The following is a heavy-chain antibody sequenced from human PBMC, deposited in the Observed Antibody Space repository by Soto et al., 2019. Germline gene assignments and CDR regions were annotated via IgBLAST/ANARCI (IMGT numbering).Heavy chain of an antibody. CDR3: ASRYCSSTSCGPGLFDS. V-gene: IGHV3-23*01. CDR1: GFTFSSYV. J-gene: IGHJ4*02. Sequence: GGSLRLSCAASGFTFSSYVMSWVRHAPGKELEWVSAISNGGNTYYADSVKGRFTISRDNSKNTLYLQMNSLRVEDTAVYYCASRYCSSTSCGPGLFDSWGQGTLVTVSS. D-gene: IGHD2-2*01. CDR2: ISNGGNT.